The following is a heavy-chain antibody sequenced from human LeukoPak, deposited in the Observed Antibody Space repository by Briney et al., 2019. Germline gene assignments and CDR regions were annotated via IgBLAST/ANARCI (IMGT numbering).Heavy chain of an antibody. Sequence: PSETLSLTCAVYGGSFSGDYWSWIRQPPGKGLEWIGEINHSGSTNYNPSLKSRVTISVDTSKNQFSLKLSSVTAADTAVYYCARGRVGLLDPWGQGTLVTVSS. J-gene: IGHJ5*02. V-gene: IGHV4-34*01. CDR2: INHSGST. D-gene: IGHD3/OR15-3a*01. CDR3: ARGRVGLLDP. CDR1: GGSFSGDY.